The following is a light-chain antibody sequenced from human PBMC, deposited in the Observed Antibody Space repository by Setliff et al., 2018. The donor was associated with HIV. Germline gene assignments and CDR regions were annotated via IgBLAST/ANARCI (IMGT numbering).Light chain of an antibody. J-gene: IGLJ1*01. CDR3: QSYDSRLSGYV. V-gene: IGLV1-40*01. CDR1: SSNIGAGYD. CDR2: GYN. Sequence: VLTQPPSLSGAPGQRVTISCTGSSSNIGAGYDVHWYKQLPGTAPKLLIYGYNNRPSGVPDRFSGSKSGTSASLAITGLQAEDEADYYCQSYDSRLSGYVFGTGTRSPS.